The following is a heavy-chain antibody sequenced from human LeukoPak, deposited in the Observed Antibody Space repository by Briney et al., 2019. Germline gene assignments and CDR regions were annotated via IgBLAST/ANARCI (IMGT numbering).Heavy chain of an antibody. CDR3: AGQGYSGSYYLDY. CDR1: GFTFSSYS. CDR2: ISSSSSTI. J-gene: IGHJ4*02. Sequence: GGSLRLSCAAPGFTFSSYSMNWVRQAPGKGLEWVSYISSSSSTIYYADSVKGRFTISRDNAKNSLYLQMNSLRAEDTAVYYCAGQGYSGSYYLDYWGQGTLVTVSS. V-gene: IGHV3-48*01. D-gene: IGHD1-26*01.